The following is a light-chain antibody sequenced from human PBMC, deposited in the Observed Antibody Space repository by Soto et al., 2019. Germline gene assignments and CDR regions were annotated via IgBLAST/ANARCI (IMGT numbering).Light chain of an antibody. Sequence: QSVLTQPPSVSGAPGQRVTISCTGSSSNIGAGYDVYWYQQLPGTAPKLLIYGNINRPSGVPDRFSGSKSGTSGSLAITGLQAEDEADYYCQSYDSSLSGSVFGGGTKLTVL. CDR1: SSNIGAGYD. CDR2: GNI. CDR3: QSYDSSLSGSV. V-gene: IGLV1-40*01. J-gene: IGLJ2*01.